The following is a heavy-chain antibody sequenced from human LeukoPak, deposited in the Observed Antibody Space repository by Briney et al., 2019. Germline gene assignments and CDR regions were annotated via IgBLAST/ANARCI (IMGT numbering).Heavy chain of an antibody. J-gene: IGHJ4*02. CDR2: IHYTGST. D-gene: IGHD3-9*01. CDR1: GGSISSYY. Sequence: SETLSLTCTVSGGSISSYYWSWIRQSPGKGLECIGYIHYTGSTNYNPSLKSRVTISVDTSKNQFSLKLSSVTAADTAVYYCARGTDYDILTGYRRGPLFDYWGQGTLVTVSS. CDR3: ARGTDYDILTGYRRGPLFDY. V-gene: IGHV4-59*08.